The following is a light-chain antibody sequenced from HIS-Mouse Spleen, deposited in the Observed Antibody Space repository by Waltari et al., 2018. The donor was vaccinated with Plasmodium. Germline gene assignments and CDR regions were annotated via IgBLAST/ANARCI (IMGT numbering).Light chain of an antibody. Sequence: DIQMTQSPSSLSASVGDRVTITCRASQSISSYLNWYQQKPGKAPKLLIYAASSLQSGVPSRFSGSGSGTDFTLTISSLQPEYFATYYCQQSYSTWTVGQGTKVEIK. CDR3: QQSYSTWT. CDR2: AAS. J-gene: IGKJ1*01. V-gene: IGKV1-39*01. CDR1: QSISSY.